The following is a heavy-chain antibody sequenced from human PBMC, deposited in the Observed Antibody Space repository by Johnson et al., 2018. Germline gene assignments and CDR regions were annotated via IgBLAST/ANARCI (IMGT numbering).Heavy chain of an antibody. CDR2: ISYDGTNK. V-gene: IGHV3-30*18. CDR3: AKERYTSGWHYAFDI. J-gene: IGHJ3*02. D-gene: IGHD6-19*01. CDR1: GFTFSSYG. Sequence: QVQLVESGGGVVHPRRSLRLSCAASGFTFSSYGMHWVRQAPGKGLEWAAVISYDGTNKYYEDSVKGRFTISRDNSKNTLYLQINSLRAEDTAVYYCAKERYTSGWHYAFDIWGQGTMVTVSS.